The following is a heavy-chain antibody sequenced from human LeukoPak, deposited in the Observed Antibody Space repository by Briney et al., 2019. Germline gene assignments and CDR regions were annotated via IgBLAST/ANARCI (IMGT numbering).Heavy chain of an antibody. CDR3: AILGDSSGYYHDAFDI. CDR2: IWYDGSNK. J-gene: IGHJ3*02. D-gene: IGHD3-22*01. V-gene: IGHV3-33*01. CDR1: GFTFSSYG. Sequence: PGGSLRLSCAASGFTFSSYGMHWVRQAPGKGLEWVAVIWYDGSNKYYADFVKGRFTISRDNSKNTLYLQMNSLRAEDTAVYYCAILGDSSGYYHDAFDIWGQGTMVTVSS.